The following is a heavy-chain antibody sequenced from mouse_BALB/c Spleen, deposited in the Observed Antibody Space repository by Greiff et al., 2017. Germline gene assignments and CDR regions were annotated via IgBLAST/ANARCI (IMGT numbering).Heavy chain of an antibody. V-gene: IGHV5-12-1*01. Sequence: LVESGGGLVKPGGSLKLSCAASGFAFSSYDMSWVRQTPEKRLEWVAYISSGGGSTYYPDTVKGRFTISRDNAKNTLYLQMSSLKSEDTAMYYCARDEYYGSSYSYWGQGTTLTVSS. CDR1: GFAFSSYD. D-gene: IGHD1-1*01. J-gene: IGHJ2*01. CDR2: ISSGGGST. CDR3: ARDEYYGSSYSY.